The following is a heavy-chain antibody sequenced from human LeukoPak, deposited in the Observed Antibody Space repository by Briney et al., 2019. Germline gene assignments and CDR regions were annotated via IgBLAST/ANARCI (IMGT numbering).Heavy chain of an antibody. V-gene: IGHV3-21*01. CDR2: ISSSSSYI. J-gene: IGHJ4*02. Sequence: GGSLRLSCAASGFTFSSYSMNWVRQAPGKGLEWVSSISSSSSYIYYADSVKGRFTISRDNAKNSLSLQMNSPRAEDTAVYYCARMDIGLVRDWGQGTLVTVSS. CDR1: GFTFSSYS. D-gene: IGHD3-10*01. CDR3: ARMDIGLVRD.